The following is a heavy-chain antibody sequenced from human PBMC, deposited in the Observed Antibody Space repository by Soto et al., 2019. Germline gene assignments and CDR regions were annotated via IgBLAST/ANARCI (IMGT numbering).Heavy chain of an antibody. Sequence: GESLKISCKGSGYSFTSYWINWVRQMPGKGLEWMGRIDPSDSYINYSPSFQGHVTISADKSFATVYLQWNSLKASDTAIYYCARPGYYDSSGFFNFDHWGQGTLVTVSS. V-gene: IGHV5-10-1*01. J-gene: IGHJ4*02. D-gene: IGHD3-22*01. CDR3: ARPGYYDSSGFFNFDH. CDR1: GYSFTSYW. CDR2: IDPSDSYI.